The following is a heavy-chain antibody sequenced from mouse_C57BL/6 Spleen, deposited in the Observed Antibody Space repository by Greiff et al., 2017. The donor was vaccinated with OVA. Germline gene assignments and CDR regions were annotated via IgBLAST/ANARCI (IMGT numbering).Heavy chain of an antibody. CDR1: GYTFTSYW. D-gene: IGHD1-1*01. CDR2: IDPSDSYT. Sequence: QVQLQQSGAELVMPGASVKLSCKASGYTFTSYWMHWVKQRPGQGLEWIGEIDPSDSYTNYNQKFKGKSTLTVDKSSSTAYMQLSSLTSEDSAVYYCARSTTVEDYFDYWGQGTTLTVSS. V-gene: IGHV1-69*01. CDR3: ARSTTVEDYFDY. J-gene: IGHJ2*01.